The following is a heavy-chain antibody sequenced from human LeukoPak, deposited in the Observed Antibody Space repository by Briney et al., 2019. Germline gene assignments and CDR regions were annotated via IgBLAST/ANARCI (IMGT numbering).Heavy chain of an antibody. V-gene: IGHV5-51*01. Sequence: GESLKISCKGSGYSSTTYWIGWVRQMPGKGLEWMGIIYPDDSDTRYSPSFQGQVTISVDKSINTAYLQWSSLKASDTAMYYCARRDSGIYSYFDQWGQGTLVTVSS. CDR2: IYPDDSDT. J-gene: IGHJ4*02. D-gene: IGHD1-26*01. CDR1: GYSSTTYW. CDR3: ARRDSGIYSYFDQ.